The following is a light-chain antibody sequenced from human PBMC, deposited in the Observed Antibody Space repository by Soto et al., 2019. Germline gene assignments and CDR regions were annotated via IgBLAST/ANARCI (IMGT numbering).Light chain of an antibody. Sequence: DIQMTQSPSTLSASVGDRVTITCRASQSISSWLAWYQQKPGKAPKLLIYDASSLESGVPSRFSGSGPGTEFTLTISSLQPDDFATYYCQQYNSYSGWTFGQGTKVDIK. CDR2: DAS. CDR1: QSISSW. J-gene: IGKJ1*01. V-gene: IGKV1-5*01. CDR3: QQYNSYSGWT.